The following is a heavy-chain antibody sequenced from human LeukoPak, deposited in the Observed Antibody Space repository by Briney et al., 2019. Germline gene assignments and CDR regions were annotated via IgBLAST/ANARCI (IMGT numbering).Heavy chain of an antibody. CDR2: IDYSGST. D-gene: IGHD1-26*01. CDR1: GDSISSRSYY. CDR3: ARKGGSHDY. Sequence: SETLSLTCTVSGDSISSRSYYWGWIRQPPGKGLEWIGYIDYSGSTNYNPSLKSRVTISADTSKNQFSLKLSSVTAADTAVYYCARKGGSHDYWGQGNLVTVSS. V-gene: IGHV4-61*05. J-gene: IGHJ4*02.